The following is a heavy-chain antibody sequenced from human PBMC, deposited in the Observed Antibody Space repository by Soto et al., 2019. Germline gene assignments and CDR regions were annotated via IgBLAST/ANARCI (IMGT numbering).Heavy chain of an antibody. D-gene: IGHD3-10*01. CDR2: ISAYNGNT. CDR3: AREAITMVRGVTTSGYGMDV. V-gene: IGHV1-18*01. Sequence: ASVKVSCKASGYTFTSYGMSWVRQAPGQGLEWMGWISAYNGNTNYAQKLQGRVTMTTDTSTSTAYMELRSLRSDDTAVYYCAREAITMVRGVTTSGYGMDVWGQGTTVTVSS. J-gene: IGHJ6*02. CDR1: GYTFTSYG.